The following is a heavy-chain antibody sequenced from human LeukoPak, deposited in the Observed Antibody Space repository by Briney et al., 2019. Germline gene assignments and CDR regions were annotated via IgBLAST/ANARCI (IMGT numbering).Heavy chain of an antibody. Sequence: GGSLRLSCAASGFTFSSYWMSWVRQAPGKGLEWEANIKQDGSEKYYVDSVKGRFTISRDNAKNSLYLQMNSLRAEDTAVYYCARSQWLADRYFDYWGQGTLVTVSS. D-gene: IGHD6-19*01. CDR3: ARSQWLADRYFDY. J-gene: IGHJ4*02. CDR1: GFTFSSYW. CDR2: IKQDGSEK. V-gene: IGHV3-7*03.